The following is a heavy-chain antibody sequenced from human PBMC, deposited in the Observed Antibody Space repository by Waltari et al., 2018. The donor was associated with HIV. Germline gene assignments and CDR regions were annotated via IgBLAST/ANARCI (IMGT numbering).Heavy chain of an antibody. CDR3: ARTMVRGVIHYYYYGMDV. CDR2: IYPGDSDT. V-gene: IGHV5-51*01. Sequence: EVQLVQSGAEVKKPGESLKISCKGSGYSFTSYWIGWVRQMPGKGLEWMGIIYPGDSDTRYSPSFQGQVTISADKSISTAYLQWSSLKASDTAMYYCARTMVRGVIHYYYYGMDVWGQGTTVTVSS. D-gene: IGHD3-10*01. J-gene: IGHJ6*02. CDR1: GYSFTSYW.